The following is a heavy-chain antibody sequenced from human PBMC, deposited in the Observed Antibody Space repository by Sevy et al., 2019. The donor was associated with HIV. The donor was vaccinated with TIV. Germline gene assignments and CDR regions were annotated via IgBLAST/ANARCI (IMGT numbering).Heavy chain of an antibody. CDR3: ARDSATAVGWYFDL. D-gene: IGHD1-1*01. CDR2: IQAASGGT. J-gene: IGHJ2*01. CDR1: GYTFTGYH. Sequence: ASVKVSCKASGYTFTGYHTHWVRQAPGQGLEWMGWIQAASGGTKFAQKFQGRVTMTRDTSISTDDMELSGLRSDDTAVYYCARDSATAVGWYFDLWGRVTLVTVSS. V-gene: IGHV1-2*02.